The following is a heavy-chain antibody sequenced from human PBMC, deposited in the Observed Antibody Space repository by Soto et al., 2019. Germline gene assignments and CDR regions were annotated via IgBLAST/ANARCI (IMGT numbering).Heavy chain of an antibody. CDR1: GFTFSSYA. V-gene: IGHV3-30-3*01. CDR2: ISYDGSNK. CDR3: ARDSLGGFDY. Sequence: HPGGSLRLSCAASGFTFSSYAMHWVRQAPGKGLEWVAVISYDGSNKYYADSVKGRSTISRDNSKNTLYLQMNSLRAEDTAVYYCARDSLGGFDYWGQGTLVTVSS. D-gene: IGHD3-16*01. J-gene: IGHJ4*02.